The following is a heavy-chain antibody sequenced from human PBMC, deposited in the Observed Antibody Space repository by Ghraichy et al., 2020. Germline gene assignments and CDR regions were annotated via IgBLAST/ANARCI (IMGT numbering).Heavy chain of an antibody. J-gene: IGHJ5*02. D-gene: IGHD5-18*01. CDR2: INHSGST. V-gene: IGHV4-34*01. CDR1: GGSFSGYY. Sequence: SQTLSLTCAVYGGSFSGYYWSWIRQPPGKGLEWIGEINHSGSTNYNPSLKSRVTISVDTSKNQFSLKLSSVTAADTAVYYCAREGAWIQLWLQGYNWFDPWGQGTLVTVSS. CDR3: AREGAWIQLWLQGYNWFDP.